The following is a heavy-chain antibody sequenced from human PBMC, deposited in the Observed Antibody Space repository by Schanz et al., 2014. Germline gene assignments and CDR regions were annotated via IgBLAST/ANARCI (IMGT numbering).Heavy chain of an antibody. J-gene: IGHJ4*02. CDR3: AKAPYGDYGYFHY. V-gene: IGHV3-NL1*01. CDR2: IYSGGST. CDR1: GFTFSSYG. D-gene: IGHD4-17*01. Sequence: QVQLVESGGGVVQPGRSLRLSCAASGFTFSSYGMHWVRQAPGKGLEWVSVIYSGGSTYYADSVKGRFTISRDDSQNTLYLQMNSLRPEDTAVYYCAKAPYGDYGYFHYWGQGTLVPVSS.